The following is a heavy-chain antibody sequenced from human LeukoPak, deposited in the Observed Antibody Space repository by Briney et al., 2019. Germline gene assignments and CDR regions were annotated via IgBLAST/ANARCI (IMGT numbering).Heavy chain of an antibody. CDR2: ITGSGERT. J-gene: IGHJ6*03. D-gene: IGHD5-12*01. V-gene: IGHV3-23*01. Sequence: GGSLRLSCAASGFTSSTYAMTWVRQAPGKGLEWVSSITGSGERTYYADSVKGRFTISRDNSNNMLYLKMNSLRGEDTAVYYCAKNSAYGRSLGYYSYYMDVWGKGTTVTVSS. CDR3: AKNSAYGRSLGYYSYYMDV. CDR1: GFTSSTYA.